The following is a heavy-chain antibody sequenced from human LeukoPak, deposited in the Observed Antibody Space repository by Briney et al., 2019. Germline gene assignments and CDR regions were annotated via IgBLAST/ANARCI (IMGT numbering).Heavy chain of an antibody. D-gene: IGHD2-2*01. CDR2: INAGNGNT. CDR1: GYTFTSYA. CDR3: ASPHRGYQLLPFDY. V-gene: IGHV1-3*01. J-gene: IGHJ4*02. Sequence: ASVKVSCKASGYTFTSYAMHWVRQAPGQRLEWMGWINAGNGNTKYSQKFQGRVTMTRDTSTSTVYMELSSLRSEDTAVYYCASPHRGYQLLPFDYWGQGTLVTVSS.